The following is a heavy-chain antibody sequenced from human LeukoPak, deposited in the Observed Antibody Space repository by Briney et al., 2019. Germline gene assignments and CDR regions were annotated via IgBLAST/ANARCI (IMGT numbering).Heavy chain of an antibody. J-gene: IGHJ4*02. V-gene: IGHV3-9*01. Sequence: HPGRSLRLSCAASGFTFDDYAMHWVRQAPGKGLEWVSGISWNSGSIGYADSVKGRFTISRDNAKNSLYLQMNSLRAEDTALYYCAKESSSWYYFDYWGQGTLVTVSS. CDR2: ISWNSGSI. CDR1: GFTFDDYA. CDR3: AKESSSWYYFDY. D-gene: IGHD6-13*01.